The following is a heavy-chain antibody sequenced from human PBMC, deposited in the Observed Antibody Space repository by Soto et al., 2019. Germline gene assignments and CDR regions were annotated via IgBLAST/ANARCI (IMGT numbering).Heavy chain of an antibody. CDR1: GGSISSSNW. CDR2: LCHSGST. J-gene: IGHJ6*02. CDR3: ARFPRITMVREGYYYYGMDV. V-gene: IGHV4-4*02. Sequence: QVHLQESGPGLVKPSGTLSLTCAVSGGSISSSNWWSWVRQPPGKGLEWIGELCHSGSTNYNPSLNSRVTISVDKSTNQFSLKLSSVTAADTAVYYCARFPRITMVREGYYYYGMDVLGQGNTVPVSS. D-gene: IGHD3-10*01.